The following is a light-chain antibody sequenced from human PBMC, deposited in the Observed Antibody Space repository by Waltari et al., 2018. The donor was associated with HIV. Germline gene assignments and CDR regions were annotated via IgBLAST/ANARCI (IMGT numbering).Light chain of an antibody. CDR3: CSYAGSYGYV. J-gene: IGLJ1*01. CDR1: SSDVGGYNY. CDR2: DVS. Sequence: QSALTQPRSVSGSPGQSVTISCTGTSSDVGGYNYVSWYQQHPGKAPKLMICDVSKLPSGVPDRFSGSKSGNTASLTISGLQAEDEDDYYCCSYAGSYGYVFGTGTKVTVL. V-gene: IGLV2-11*01.